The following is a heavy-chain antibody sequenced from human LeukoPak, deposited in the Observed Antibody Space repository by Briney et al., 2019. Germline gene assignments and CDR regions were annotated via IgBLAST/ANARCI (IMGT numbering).Heavy chain of an antibody. CDR1: GGTFTGYY. Sequence: ASVKVSCKASGGTFTGYYMHWVRQAPGQGLEWMGWINPNSGGTNYAQKFQGRVTMTRDTSISTAYMELSRLRSDDTAVYYCARDVKFPSGSYTPHYYYYMDVWGKGTTVTISS. J-gene: IGHJ6*03. D-gene: IGHD1-26*01. V-gene: IGHV1-2*02. CDR2: INPNSGGT. CDR3: ARDVKFPSGSYTPHYYYYMDV.